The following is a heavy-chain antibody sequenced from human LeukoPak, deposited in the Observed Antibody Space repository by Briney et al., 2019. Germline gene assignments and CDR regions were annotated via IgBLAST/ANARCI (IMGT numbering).Heavy chain of an antibody. Sequence: GGSLRLSCAASGFTFSSYSMNWVRQAPGKGLEWVSSISSSSSYIYYADSVKGRFTTSRDNAKNSLYLQMNSLRAEDTAVYYCARARVGLGYCSGGSCYGEAYWGQGTLVTVSS. V-gene: IGHV3-21*01. CDR2: ISSSSSYI. J-gene: IGHJ4*02. D-gene: IGHD2-15*01. CDR3: ARARVGLGYCSGGSCYGEAY. CDR1: GFTFSSYS.